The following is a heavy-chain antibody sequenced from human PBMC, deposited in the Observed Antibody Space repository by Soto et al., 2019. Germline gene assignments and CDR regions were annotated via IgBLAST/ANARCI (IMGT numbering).Heavy chain of an antibody. CDR2: IYYSGST. Sequence: QVQLQESGPGLVKPSQTLSLTCSVSGASISNGEFYWSWIRQPPGKGLGWMGYIYYSGSTYYNPSLKSRLTISVDTSKNQFSLKLSSATAADTAVYFCARYYDSDFDAFDIWGQGTMVTVSS. CDR1: GASISNGEFY. V-gene: IGHV4-30-4*01. CDR3: ARYYDSDFDAFDI. D-gene: IGHD3-22*01. J-gene: IGHJ3*02.